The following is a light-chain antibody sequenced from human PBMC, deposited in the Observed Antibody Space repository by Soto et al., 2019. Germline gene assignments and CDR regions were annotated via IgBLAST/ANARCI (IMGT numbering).Light chain of an antibody. Sequence: QSVVTQPPPVSGAPGQRVTISCNGSSSNIGAGYDVHWYQQLPGTAPKLLIYGNNNRPSGVPDRFSGSKSGTSASLAITGLQAEDEADYYCQSYDSSLSGPVFGGGTKLTVL. CDR2: GNN. CDR3: QSYDSSLSGPV. J-gene: IGLJ2*01. CDR1: SSNIGAGYD. V-gene: IGLV1-40*01.